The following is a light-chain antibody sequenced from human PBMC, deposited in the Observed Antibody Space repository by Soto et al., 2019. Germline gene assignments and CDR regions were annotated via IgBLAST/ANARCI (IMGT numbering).Light chain of an antibody. CDR2: GAS. V-gene: IGKV3-20*01. Sequence: EIVLTQSPGTLSLSPGERATLSCRASQSVSSSYLAWYQQKPGQAPRLLIYGASSRATGIPDRFSGSGSGTDFTLIISRLEPEDFATFYCQQSHRLPWTFGQGTRVDI. J-gene: IGKJ1*01. CDR3: QQSHRLPWT. CDR1: QSVSSSY.